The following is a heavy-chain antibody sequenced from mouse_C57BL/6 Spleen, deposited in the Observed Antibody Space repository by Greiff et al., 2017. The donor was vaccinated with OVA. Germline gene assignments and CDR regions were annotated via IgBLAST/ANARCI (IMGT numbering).Heavy chain of an antibody. J-gene: IGHJ4*01. D-gene: IGHD2-1*01. CDR2: INPSSGYT. V-gene: IGHV1-4*01. Sequence: QVQLQQSGAELARPGASVKMSCKASGYTFTSYTMHWVKQRPGQGLEWIGYINPSSGYTKYNQKFKDKATLTADKSSSTAYMQLSSLTSEDSAVYYCARPPMDYGNYYYAMDYWGQGTSVTVSS. CDR1: GYTFTSYT. CDR3: ARPPMDYGNYYYAMDY.